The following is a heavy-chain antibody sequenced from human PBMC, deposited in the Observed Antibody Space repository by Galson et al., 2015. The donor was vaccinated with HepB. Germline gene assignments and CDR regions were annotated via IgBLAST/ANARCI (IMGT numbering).Heavy chain of an antibody. V-gene: IGHV3-33*08. D-gene: IGHD3-16*01. CDR1: GFTFSTYA. J-gene: IGHJ4*02. Sequence: SLRLSCAASGFTFSTYAMHWVRQAPGKGLEWVAVIWFDGSQKYYADSVKGRFTISRDNSRNTLYLQMNSLRSEDMAVYYCARGGRRIMITFGGVTRFSYWGQGTLVTVSS. CDR2: IWFDGSQK. CDR3: ARGGRRIMITFGGVTRFSY.